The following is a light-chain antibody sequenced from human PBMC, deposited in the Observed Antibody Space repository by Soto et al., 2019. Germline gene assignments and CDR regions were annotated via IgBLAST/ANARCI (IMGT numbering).Light chain of an antibody. V-gene: IGKV1-33*01. J-gene: IGKJ2*01. CDR2: GGS. CDR3: QQYNNYPYT. CDR1: QDINNY. Sequence: DIQITQSPSSLSASVGDRVTITCQASQDINNYLNWYQQRPGKAPNLLIYGGSNLEAGVPSRFSGSASGTEFTFTISSLQAEDIATYYCQQYNNYPYTFGQGPRWIS.